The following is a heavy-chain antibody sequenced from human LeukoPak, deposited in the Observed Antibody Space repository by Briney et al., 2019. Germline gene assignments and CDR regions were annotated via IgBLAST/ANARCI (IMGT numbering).Heavy chain of an antibody. J-gene: IGHJ4*02. CDR1: GYTFTGYQ. V-gene: IGHV1-2*02. CDR3: ASGLYQLLYYFDY. D-gene: IGHD2-2*01. Sequence: ASVKVSCKASGYTFTGYQMHWVRQAPGQGLEWRGWINPNSGGTNYAQKFQGRVTLTRDTSISTAYMELSRLTSDDTAVYYCASGLYQLLYYFDYWGQGTLVTVSS. CDR2: INPNSGGT.